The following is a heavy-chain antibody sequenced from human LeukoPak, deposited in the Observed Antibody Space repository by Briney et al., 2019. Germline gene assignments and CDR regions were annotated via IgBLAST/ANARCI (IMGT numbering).Heavy chain of an antibody. V-gene: IGHV3-30*18. Sequence: GGSLRLSCAASGFTFSSYGMHWVRQAPGKGLEWVAVISYDGSNKYYADSVKGRFTISRDNSKNTLYLQMNSLRAEDTAVYYCAKGHVDTAMVVADYWGQGTLVTVSS. CDR1: GFTFSSYG. D-gene: IGHD5-18*01. J-gene: IGHJ4*02. CDR3: AKGHVDTAMVVADY. CDR2: ISYDGSNK.